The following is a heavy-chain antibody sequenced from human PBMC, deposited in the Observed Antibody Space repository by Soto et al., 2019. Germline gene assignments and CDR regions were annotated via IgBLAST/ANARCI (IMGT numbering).Heavy chain of an antibody. Sequence: EEQLLESGGDLVQPGGSLRLSCAASGFTFGQFVMTWVRQAPGKGLEWVSTITGSSGSTTYTESVKGRFTISRDNSMNCLGLQMSNLRAADTAIKYCAKADTGWFAPWGRGTLVTVSS. V-gene: IGHV3-23*01. CDR1: GFTFGQFV. CDR3: AKADTGWFAP. CDR2: ITGSSGST. J-gene: IGHJ5*02. D-gene: IGHD3-9*01.